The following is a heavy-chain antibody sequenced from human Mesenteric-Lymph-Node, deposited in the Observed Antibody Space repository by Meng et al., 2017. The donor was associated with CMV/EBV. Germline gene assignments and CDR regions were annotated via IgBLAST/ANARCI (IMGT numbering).Heavy chain of an antibody. CDR3: ARVRSMIVVVISRSNWFDP. D-gene: IGHD3-22*01. J-gene: IGHJ5*02. Sequence: ASVKVSCKASGYTFTSYYMHWVRQAPGQGLEWMGIINPSGGSTSYAQKFQGRVTMTRDTSKNQFSLKLSSVTAADTAVYYCARVRSMIVVVISRSNWFDPWGQGTLVTVSS. V-gene: IGHV1-46*01. CDR2: INPSGGST. CDR1: GYTFTSYY.